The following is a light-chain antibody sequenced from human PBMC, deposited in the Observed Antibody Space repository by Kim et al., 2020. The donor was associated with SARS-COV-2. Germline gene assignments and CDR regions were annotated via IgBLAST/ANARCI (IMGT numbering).Light chain of an antibody. CDR1: NSNIGNNY. CDR2: RDN. Sequence: GQRVTISCSGSNSNIGNNYVYWYQQVPGTAPKLLIYRDNPRPSGVPDRFSGSKSGTSASLVISGLRSEDDVDYYCAAWDDSLRGWVFGGGNQLTVL. CDR3: AAWDDSLRGWV. J-gene: IGLJ3*02. V-gene: IGLV1-47*01.